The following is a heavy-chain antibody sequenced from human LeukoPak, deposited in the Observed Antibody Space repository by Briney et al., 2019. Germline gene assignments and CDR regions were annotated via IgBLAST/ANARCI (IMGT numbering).Heavy chain of an antibody. D-gene: IGHD6-13*01. CDR2: IYPGDSDT. J-gene: IGHJ3*02. V-gene: IGHV5-51*01. CDR1: GYSFTSYW. Sequence: GESPKISCKGSGYSFTSYWIGWVRQMPGKGPEWMGIIYPGDSDTRYSPPFQLHVPISTDTSISNAYLQWSSLKASDTAMYYCARQGGIAAVDAFDIWGQGTMVTVSS. CDR3: ARQGGIAAVDAFDI.